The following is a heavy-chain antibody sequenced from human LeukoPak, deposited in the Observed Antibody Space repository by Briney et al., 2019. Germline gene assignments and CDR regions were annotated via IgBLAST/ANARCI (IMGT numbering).Heavy chain of an antibody. CDR3: AKGLTVAGYDY. V-gene: IGHV3-23*01. CDR1: GFTFSSYA. J-gene: IGHJ4*02. CDR2: ISGSGGST. D-gene: IGHD6-19*01. Sequence: GGPLRLSCAASGFTFSSYAMSWVRQTPGKGLEWVSAISGSGGSTYYADSVKGRFTISRDNSKNTLYLQMNSLRAEDTAVYYCAKGLTVAGYDYWGQGTLVTVSS.